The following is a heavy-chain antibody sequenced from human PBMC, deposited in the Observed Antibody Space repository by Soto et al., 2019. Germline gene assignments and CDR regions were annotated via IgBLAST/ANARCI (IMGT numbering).Heavy chain of an antibody. Sequence: QVQLQESGPGLVKPSQTLSLTCTVSGGSITSGGYYWSWIRQHPGKGLEWIGYIYSSGSTYYNASRKSRVTMSVDTSKNQFSLKLSSVTAADTAVYYCARDHRYCSGGSCGRFDYWGQGTLVTVSS. CDR1: GGSITSGGYY. V-gene: IGHV4-31*03. D-gene: IGHD2-15*01. J-gene: IGHJ4*02. CDR3: ARDHRYCSGGSCGRFDY. CDR2: IYSSGST.